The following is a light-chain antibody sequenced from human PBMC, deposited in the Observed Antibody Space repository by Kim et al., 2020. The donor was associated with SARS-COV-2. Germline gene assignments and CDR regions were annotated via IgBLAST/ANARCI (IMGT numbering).Light chain of an antibody. Sequence: QSVLTQPPSVSAAPGQKVAISCSGSNSNIGNNYVSWYQHLPGTATKLLIYDNNKRPSGISDRFSGSKSGTSATLGITGLQTGDEADYYCGTWDSSLSAYVFGTGTKVTVL. V-gene: IGLV1-51*01. CDR3: GTWDSSLSAYV. CDR2: DNN. J-gene: IGLJ1*01. CDR1: NSNIGNNY.